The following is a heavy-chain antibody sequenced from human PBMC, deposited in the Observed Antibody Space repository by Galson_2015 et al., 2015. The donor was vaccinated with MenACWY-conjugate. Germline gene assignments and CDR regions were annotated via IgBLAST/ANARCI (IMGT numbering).Heavy chain of an antibody. J-gene: IGHJ5*02. Sequence: SLRLSCAASGFTFDDYAMHWVRQAPGKGLEWVSGMSWNGGTIGYADSVKGRFTISRDNAKNSLYLQMNSLRAEDTAFYYCAKLSTGGGAWGQGTLVTVSP. V-gene: IGHV3-9*01. D-gene: IGHD1-14*01. CDR1: GFTFDDYA. CDR2: MSWNGGTI. CDR3: AKLSTGGGA.